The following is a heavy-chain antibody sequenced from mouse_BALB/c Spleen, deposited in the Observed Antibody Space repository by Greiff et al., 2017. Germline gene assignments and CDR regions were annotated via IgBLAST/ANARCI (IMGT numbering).Heavy chain of an antibody. J-gene: IGHJ4*01. D-gene: IGHD2-1*01. CDR1: GYSITSGYY. CDR3: ARDRGRNYTYSAMDY. Sequence: EVQLVESGPGLVKPSQSLSLTCSVTGYSITSGYYWNWIRQFPGNKLEWMGYISYDGSNNYNPSLKNRISITRDTSKNQFFLKLNSVTTEDTATYYCARDRGRNYTYSAMDYWGQGTSVTVSS. V-gene: IGHV3-6*02. CDR2: ISYDGSN.